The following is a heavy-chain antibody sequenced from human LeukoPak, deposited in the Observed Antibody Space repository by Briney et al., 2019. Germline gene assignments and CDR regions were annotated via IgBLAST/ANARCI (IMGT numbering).Heavy chain of an antibody. CDR2: IIPIFGTA. CDR1: GGTFSSYA. CDR3: ATDQVSLGNFGVVMYAFDI. D-gene: IGHD3-3*02. Sequence: SVKVSCKASGGTFSSYAISWVRQAPGQGLEWMGGIIPIFGTANYAQKFQGRVTMTEDTSTDTAYMELSSLRSEDTAVYYCATDQVSLGNFGVVMYAFDIWGQGTMVTVSS. V-gene: IGHV1-69*06. J-gene: IGHJ3*02.